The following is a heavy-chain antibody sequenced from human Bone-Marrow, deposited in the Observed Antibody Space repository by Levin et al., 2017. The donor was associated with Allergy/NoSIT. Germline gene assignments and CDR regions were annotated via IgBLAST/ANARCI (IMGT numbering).Heavy chain of an antibody. CDR2: ARNKVNSYTT. D-gene: IGHD3-10*01. J-gene: IGHJ4*02. CDR3: ARRQPYGSGTYGYFDY. CDR1: GFTFSDHY. Sequence: LSLTCAASGFTFSDHYMDWVRQAPGKGLEWVGRARNKVNSYTTEYAASVKGRFTISRDDSKNSLYLQMNSLKTEDTAVYYCARRQPYGSGTYGYFDYWGLGTLVTVSS. V-gene: IGHV3-72*01.